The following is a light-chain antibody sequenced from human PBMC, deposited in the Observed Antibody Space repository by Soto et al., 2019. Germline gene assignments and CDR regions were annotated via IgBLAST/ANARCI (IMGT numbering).Light chain of an antibody. Sequence: QLVLTQPPSVSGAPGQRVTISCTGSSSNIGAGYDVHWYQQLPGTAPKVLIYGNSNRPSGVPDRFSGSKSGTSTSLAITGLQAEDEADYYCQSYDSSLSGVVFGGGTKLTVL. J-gene: IGLJ2*01. CDR2: GNS. CDR1: SSNIGAGYD. CDR3: QSYDSSLSGVV. V-gene: IGLV1-40*01.